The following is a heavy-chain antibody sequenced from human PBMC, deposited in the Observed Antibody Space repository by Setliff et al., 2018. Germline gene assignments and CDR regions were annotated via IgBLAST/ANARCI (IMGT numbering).Heavy chain of an antibody. J-gene: IGHJ4*02. CDR2: IANRRNTV. CDR1: GFIFSSLE. V-gene: IGHV3-48*03. D-gene: IGHD3-3*01. Sequence: GGSLRLSCAASGFIFSSLEMNWVRQVPGKGLEWVTYIANRRNTVYYADSVKGRFTVSRDNANSSLFLQMNSLRAEDTAVYYCASNLPRGAQIFGVPPRVGYCGQGTLVTVSS. CDR3: ASNLPRGAQIFGVPPRVGY.